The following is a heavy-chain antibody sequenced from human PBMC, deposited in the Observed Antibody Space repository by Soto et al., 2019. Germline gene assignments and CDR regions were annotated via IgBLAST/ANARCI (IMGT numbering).Heavy chain of an antibody. CDR3: ARDMSSSWFLGGFDI. CDR1: VYTKTLHG. D-gene: IGHD6-13*01. Sequence: DSLNGSCKTSVYTKTLHGGSCGRNKKRQGLEWMGWISAYNGNTNYAQKLQGRVTMTTDTSTSTAYMELRSLRSDDTAVYYCARDMSSSWFLGGFDIWGQGTMVTVSS. J-gene: IGHJ3*02. CDR2: ISAYNGNT. V-gene: IGHV1-18*01.